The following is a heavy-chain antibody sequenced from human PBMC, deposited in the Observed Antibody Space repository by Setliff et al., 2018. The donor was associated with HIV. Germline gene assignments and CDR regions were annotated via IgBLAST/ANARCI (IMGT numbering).Heavy chain of an antibody. V-gene: IGHV4-59*02. CDR2: IYYSGST. CDR1: GGSVSSYY. J-gene: IGHJ6*03. Sequence: PSETLSLTCTVSGGSVSSYYWSWIRQPPGKGLEWIGYIYYSGSTNYNPSRKSRVTISVDTSKNQFSLKLSSVTAADTAVYYCARGSRGYSYAYYYYYMDVWGKGTTVTVSS. CDR3: ARGSRGYSYAYYYYYMDV. D-gene: IGHD5-18*01.